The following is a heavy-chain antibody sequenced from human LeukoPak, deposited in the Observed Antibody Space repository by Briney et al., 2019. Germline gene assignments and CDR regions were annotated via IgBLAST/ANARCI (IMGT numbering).Heavy chain of an antibody. Sequence: SETLSLTCTVSGGSISSYYWSWIRQPPGKGLEWIGYIYYSGSTNYNPSLKSRVTISVDTSKNQFSLKLSSVTAADTAVYYCARDRESGSYYEGSDYWGQGTLVTVSS. V-gene: IGHV4-59*01. CDR3: ARDRESGSYYEGSDY. D-gene: IGHD1-26*01. CDR1: GGSISSYY. CDR2: IYYSGST. J-gene: IGHJ4*02.